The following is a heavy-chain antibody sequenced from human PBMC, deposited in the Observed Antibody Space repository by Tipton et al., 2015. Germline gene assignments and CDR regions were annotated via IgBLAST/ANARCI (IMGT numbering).Heavy chain of an antibody. CDR3: ATGGGGSGWYSPGVFRY. CDR1: GFIVNNYY. D-gene: IGHD6-19*01. V-gene: IGHV3-53*01. J-gene: IGHJ4*02. Sequence: SLRLSCVASGFIVNNYYLTWVRQAPGKGLEWVSVIYSGGTVYYADSVRGRFIISRDNSKNTLYLQMYTLRAEDTAVYFCATGGGGSGWYSPGVFRYWGQGTLVTVSS. CDR2: IYSGGTV.